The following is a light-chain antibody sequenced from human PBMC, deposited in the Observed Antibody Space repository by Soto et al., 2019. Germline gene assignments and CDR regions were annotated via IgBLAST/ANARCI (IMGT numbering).Light chain of an antibody. Sequence: DIQMTQSPSSVSASVGDRVTVTCRASQGISNWLAWYQQKAGRAPKLLISGASNLQSGVPSRFSGSRSGTDFNLTISSLQPDDFATYYCQQYNSYSPWTFGQGTKVEIK. CDR2: GAS. CDR3: QQYNSYSPWT. V-gene: IGKV1D-16*01. CDR1: QGISNW. J-gene: IGKJ1*01.